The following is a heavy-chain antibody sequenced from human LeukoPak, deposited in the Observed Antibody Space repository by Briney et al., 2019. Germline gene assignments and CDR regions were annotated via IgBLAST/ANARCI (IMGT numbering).Heavy chain of an antibody. CDR3: ARQGGFGELINWFDP. Sequence: GESLKISCKGSGYSFTSYWIGWVRQMPGKGLEWMGIIYPGDSDTRYSPSFQGQVTTSADKSISTAYLQWSSQKASDTAMYYCARQGGFGELINWFDPWGQGTLVTVSS. CDR1: GYSFTSYW. V-gene: IGHV5-51*01. J-gene: IGHJ5*02. D-gene: IGHD3-10*01. CDR2: IYPGDSDT.